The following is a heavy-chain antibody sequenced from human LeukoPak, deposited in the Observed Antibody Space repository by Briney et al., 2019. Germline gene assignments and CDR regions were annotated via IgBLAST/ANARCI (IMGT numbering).Heavy chain of an antibody. CDR2: IYAGGKT. V-gene: IGHV4-61*02. CDR1: GDSISTGGYF. Sequence: SQTLSLTCTVSGDSISTGGYFWSWIRQPAGKGLEWIGRIYAGGKTNYNPSLRSRVTISVDTSGNQFSLKLNSVTAADTAVYYCARMDYYGSGTYHSWFDHWGQGTLVTVSS. D-gene: IGHD3-10*01. J-gene: IGHJ5*02. CDR3: ARMDYYGSGTYHSWFDH.